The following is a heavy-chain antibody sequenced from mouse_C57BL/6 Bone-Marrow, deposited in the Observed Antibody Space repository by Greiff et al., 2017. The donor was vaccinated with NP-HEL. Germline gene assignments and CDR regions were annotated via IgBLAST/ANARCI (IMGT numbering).Heavy chain of an antibody. V-gene: IGHV1-82*01. CDR1: GYAFSSSW. J-gene: IGHJ2*01. CDR3: ARWRGLRRYFDY. CDR2: IYPGDGDT. D-gene: IGHD2-4*01. Sequence: QVQLQQSGPELVKPGASVKISCKASGYAFSSSWMNWVKQRPGKGLEWIGRIYPGDGDTNYNGKFKGKATLTADKSSSTAYMQLSSLTSEDSAVYFCARWRGLRRYFDYWGQGTTLTVSS.